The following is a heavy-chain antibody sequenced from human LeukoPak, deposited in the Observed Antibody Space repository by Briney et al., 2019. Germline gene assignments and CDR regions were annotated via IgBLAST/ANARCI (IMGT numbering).Heavy chain of an antibody. J-gene: IGHJ4*02. V-gene: IGHV4-34*01. CDR3: ARTARIAAAGRPFDY. Sequence: TSETLPLTCAVYGGSFSGYYWSWIRQPPGKGLEWIGEINHSGSTNYNPSLKSRVTISVDTSKNQFSLKLSSVTAADTAVYYCARTARIAAAGRPFDYWGQGTLVTVSS. CDR2: INHSGST. CDR1: GGSFSGYY. D-gene: IGHD6-13*01.